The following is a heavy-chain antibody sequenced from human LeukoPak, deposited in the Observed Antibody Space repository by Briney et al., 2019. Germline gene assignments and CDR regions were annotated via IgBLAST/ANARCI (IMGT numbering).Heavy chain of an antibody. CDR1: GFSFSDYY. CDR2: ISGSANTR. CDR3: ARRRSSDYFDS. Sequence: PGGSLRLSCAASGFSFSDYYMSWIGQAPGKGLEWVSHISGSANTRSDADSVRGRFVISRDNAKKSVYLQMNSLRVEDTAIYFCARRRSSDYFDSWGQGTLVTVSS. J-gene: IGHJ4*02. D-gene: IGHD6-6*01. V-gene: IGHV3-11*04.